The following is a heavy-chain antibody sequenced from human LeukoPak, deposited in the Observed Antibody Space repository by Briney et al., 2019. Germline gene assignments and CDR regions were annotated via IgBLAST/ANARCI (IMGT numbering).Heavy chain of an antibody. CDR1: GGTFSSYA. Sequence: GASVKVSCKASGGTFSSYAISWVRQAPGQGLEWMGRIIPILGIANYVQKFQGRVTITADKSTSTAYMELSSLRSEDTAVYYCARGLVGAPTRWFDPWGQGTLVTVSS. CDR2: IIPILGIA. CDR3: ARGLVGAPTRWFDP. V-gene: IGHV1-69*04. D-gene: IGHD1-26*01. J-gene: IGHJ5*02.